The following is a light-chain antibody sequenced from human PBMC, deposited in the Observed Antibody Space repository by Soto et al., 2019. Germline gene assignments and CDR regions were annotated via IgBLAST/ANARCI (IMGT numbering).Light chain of an antibody. CDR2: HAS. J-gene: IGKJ3*01. V-gene: IGKV1-9*01. CDR3: QQLCSYPFT. CDR1: QGISNH. Sequence: DIQLTQAPSFLSASVGDRVTITCRASQGISNHFAWYQQKPGKAPSLLIYHASTLQSGVPSRFSCSQSGTEFPLTLSSLQPADVETYDCQQLCSYPFTVGPGTKVDV.